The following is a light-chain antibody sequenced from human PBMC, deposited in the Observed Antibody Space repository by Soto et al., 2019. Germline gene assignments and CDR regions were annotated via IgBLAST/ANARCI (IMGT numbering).Light chain of an antibody. CDR1: NSDIGSYNY. Sequence: QSVLTQPASVSGSSGQSITISCSGTNSDIGSYNYVSWYLQHPGKAPKLIVFEVSNRPSGISDRFSGSKSGNTAYLTISGLQTEDEAFYYCNSFTSSNTLPYVFGTGTKGTVL. CDR2: EVS. CDR3: NSFTSSNTLPYV. J-gene: IGLJ1*01. V-gene: IGLV2-14*01.